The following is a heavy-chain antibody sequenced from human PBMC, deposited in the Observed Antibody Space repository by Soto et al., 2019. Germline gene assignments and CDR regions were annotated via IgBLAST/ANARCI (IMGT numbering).Heavy chain of an antibody. J-gene: IGHJ4*02. V-gene: IGHV3-48*01. D-gene: IGHD3-22*01. CDR2: ISSSSSTI. CDR3: ARGAYYYDSSGLSY. Sequence: GGSQRLSCAASGFTFRSYGMDWVRQAPGKGLEWVSYISSSSSTIYYADSVKGRFTISRDNAKNSLYLQMNSLRAEDTAVYYCARGAYYYDSSGLSYWGQGTLVTVS. CDR1: GFTFRSYG.